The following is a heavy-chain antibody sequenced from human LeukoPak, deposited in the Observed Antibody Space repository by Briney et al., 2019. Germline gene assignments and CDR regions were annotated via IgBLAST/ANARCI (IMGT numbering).Heavy chain of an antibody. J-gene: IGHJ4*02. D-gene: IGHD2/OR15-2a*01. CDR2: ISYSGFT. Sequence: KTSETLFLTCTVSGGSISSYQWSWIGQPPGKGLEWIGYISYSGFTNYNPSLKSRVTISLDTSKNQFSLKLTSVTAADTAVYYCAGHHPRNTVDFWGQGTLVTVSS. V-gene: IGHV4-59*08. CDR3: AGHHPRNTVDF. CDR1: GGSISSYQ.